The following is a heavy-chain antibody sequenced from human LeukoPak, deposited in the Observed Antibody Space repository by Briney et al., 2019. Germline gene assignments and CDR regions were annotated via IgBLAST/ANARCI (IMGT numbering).Heavy chain of an antibody. CDR3: ARDGPQTFGVGTPDY. D-gene: IGHD3-3*01. J-gene: IGHJ4*02. CDR1: GYTFTSYG. V-gene: IGHV1-18*01. Sequence: ASVKVSCKASGYTFTSYGISWVRQAPGQGLEWMGWISAYNGNTNYAQKLQGRVTMTTDTSTSTAYMELRSLRSDDTAVYYCARDGPQTFGVGTPDYWGQGTLVTVSS. CDR2: ISAYNGNT.